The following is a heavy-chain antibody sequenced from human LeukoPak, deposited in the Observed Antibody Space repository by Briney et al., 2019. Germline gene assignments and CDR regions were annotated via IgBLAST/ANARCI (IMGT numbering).Heavy chain of an antibody. Sequence: VASVKVSCNVSGYTLTELSLHWVLQAPGKGLEWMGGFEPEDGGRLYAQNFQGRVTTTEDTSTVTAYMELSSLSSEDTAVYYCTAGRRYSLFDYWGQGTLVIVSS. D-gene: IGHD5-18*01. CDR3: TAGRRYSLFDY. CDR2: FEPEDGGR. V-gene: IGHV1-24*01. J-gene: IGHJ4*02. CDR1: GYTLTELS.